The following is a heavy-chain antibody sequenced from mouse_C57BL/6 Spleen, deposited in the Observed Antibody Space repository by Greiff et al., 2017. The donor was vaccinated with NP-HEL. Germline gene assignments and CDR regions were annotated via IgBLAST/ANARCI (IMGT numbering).Heavy chain of an antibody. CDR1: GYTFTSYW. J-gene: IGHJ2*01. CDR3: HYYGSSPYYFDY. Sequence: QVQLKQPGAELVKPGASVKLSCKASGYTFTSYWMHWVKQRPGQGLEWIGMIHPNSGSTNYNEKFKSKATLTVDKSSSTAYMQLSSLTSEDSAVYYGHYYGSSPYYFDYWGQGTTLTVSS. V-gene: IGHV1-64*01. D-gene: IGHD1-1*01. CDR2: IHPNSGST.